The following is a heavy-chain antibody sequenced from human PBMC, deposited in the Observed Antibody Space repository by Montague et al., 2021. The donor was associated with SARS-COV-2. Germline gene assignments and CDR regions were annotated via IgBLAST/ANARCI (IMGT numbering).Heavy chain of an antibody. D-gene: IGHD6-13*01. CDR1: GFTFSSYS. J-gene: IGHJ6*02. V-gene: IGHV3-21*01. CDR3: ARARGIGNYYYGMDV. Sequence: SLRLSCAASGFTFSSYSMNWVRQAPRKGLEWVSSISSSSSYIYYADSVKGRFTISRDNAKNSLYLQMNSLRAEDTAVYCCARARGIGNYYYGMDVWGQGTTVTVSS. CDR2: ISSSSSYI.